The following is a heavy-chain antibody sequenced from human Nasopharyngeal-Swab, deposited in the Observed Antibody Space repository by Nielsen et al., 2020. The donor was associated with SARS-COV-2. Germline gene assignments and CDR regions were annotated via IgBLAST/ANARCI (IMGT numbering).Heavy chain of an antibody. Sequence: ASVKVSCKVSGYTLTELSMHWVRQAPGKGLEWMGGFDPEDGETIYAQKFQGRVTMTEDTSTDTAYMELSSLRSEDTAVYYCATGVIAARLLYYYGMDVWGQGTTATVSS. J-gene: IGHJ6*02. CDR3: ATGVIAARLLYYYGMDV. D-gene: IGHD6-6*01. V-gene: IGHV1-24*01. CDR1: GYTLTELS. CDR2: FDPEDGET.